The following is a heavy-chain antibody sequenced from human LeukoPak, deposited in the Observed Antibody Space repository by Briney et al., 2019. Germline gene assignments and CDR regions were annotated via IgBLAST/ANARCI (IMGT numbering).Heavy chain of an antibody. D-gene: IGHD1-14*01. CDR3: AREIVGGFNPGAY. J-gene: IGHJ4*02. V-gene: IGHV4-39*06. CDR2: IYYSGNT. Sequence: SETLSLTCTVSGGSISSRDNYWGWFRQPPGKGLEWIGSIYYSGNTYYNPSLESRVTISVDTSKNQIALELSSVTAADTAVYYCAREIVGGFNPGAYWGQGTLVTVSS. CDR1: GGSISSRDNY.